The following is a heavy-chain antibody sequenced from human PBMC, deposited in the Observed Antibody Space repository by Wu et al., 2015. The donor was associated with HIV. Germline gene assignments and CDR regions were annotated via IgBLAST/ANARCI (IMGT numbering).Heavy chain of an antibody. CDR3: ATVRYRPFYYYGMDV. CDR2: INPNSGGT. Sequence: QVQLVQSGAEVKRPGASVKVSCKASRYTFNDHYMHWVRRAPGQGLEWMGRINPNSGGTNYAQKFQGRVTMTRDTSISTAYMELSRLRSDDTAVYYCATVRYRPFYYYGMDVWGQGTTVTVSS. J-gene: IGHJ6*02. CDR1: RYTFNDHY. V-gene: IGHV1-2*06. D-gene: IGHD1-26*01.